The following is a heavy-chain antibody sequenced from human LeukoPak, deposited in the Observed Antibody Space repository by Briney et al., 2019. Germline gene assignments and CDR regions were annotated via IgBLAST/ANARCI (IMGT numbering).Heavy chain of an antibody. V-gene: IGHV1-18*01. CDR3: ARAGIYSSSWYGWDY. CDR1: GYTFTSYG. Sequence: GASVKVSCKASGYTFTSYGISWVRQAPGQGLEWMGLISAYNGNTNYAQKLQGRVTMTTDTSTSTAYMELRSLRSDDTAVYYCARAGIYSSSWYGWDYWGQGTLVTVSS. J-gene: IGHJ4*02. D-gene: IGHD6-13*01. CDR2: ISAYNGNT.